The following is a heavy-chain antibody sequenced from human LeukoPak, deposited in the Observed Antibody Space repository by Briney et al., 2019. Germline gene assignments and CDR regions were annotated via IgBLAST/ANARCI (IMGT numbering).Heavy chain of an antibody. J-gene: IGHJ3*02. D-gene: IGHD6-19*01. Sequence: SQTLSLTCAISGDSVSSNSAACNWIRQSPSRGLEWLGRTHYRSKWYNDYAVSVKSRITINPDTSKNQFSLQLNSVTPEDTAVYYCASTVSGGWYEAFDIWGQGTMVTVSS. V-gene: IGHV6-1*01. CDR3: ASTVSGGWYEAFDI. CDR2: THYRSKWYN. CDR1: GDSVSSNSAA.